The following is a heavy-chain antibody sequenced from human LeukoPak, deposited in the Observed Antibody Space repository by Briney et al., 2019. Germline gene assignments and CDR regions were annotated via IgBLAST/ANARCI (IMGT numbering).Heavy chain of an antibody. V-gene: IGHV3-49*04. CDR1: GFTFGDYA. CDR3: TKYSSSWYGEGYFDY. J-gene: IGHJ4*02. CDR2: IRSKAYGGTT. D-gene: IGHD6-13*01. Sequence: GGSLRLSCTASGFTFGDYAMSWVRQAPGKGLEWVGFIRSKAYGGTTEYAASVKGRFTISRDDSKSIAYLQMNSLKTEDTAVYYCTKYSSSWYGEGYFDYWGQGTLVTVSS.